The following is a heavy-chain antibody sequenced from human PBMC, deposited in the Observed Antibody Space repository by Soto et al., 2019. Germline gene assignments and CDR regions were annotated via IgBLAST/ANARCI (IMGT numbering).Heavy chain of an antibody. V-gene: IGHV1-18*01. CDR2: ISAYNGNT. CDR1: GYTFTSYG. Sequence: GASVKVSCKASGYTFTSYGISWVRQAPGQGLEWMGWISAYNGNTNYAQKLQGRVTMTTDTSTSTAYMELRSLRSDDTAVYYCASSPECLSSTPDFDYWGQGTLVTVSS. J-gene: IGHJ4*02. CDR3: ASSPECLSSTPDFDY. D-gene: IGHD3-3*01.